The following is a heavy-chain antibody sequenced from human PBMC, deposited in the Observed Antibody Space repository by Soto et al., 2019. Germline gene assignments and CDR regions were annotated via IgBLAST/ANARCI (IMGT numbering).Heavy chain of an antibody. J-gene: IGHJ5*02. D-gene: IGHD6-19*01. CDR1: GFTFSSYS. CDR3: VRDGSGNLYLNWFDP. Sequence: PGGSLRLSCAASGFTFSSYSMNWVRQAPGKGLEWISYISSHSSTLYYADSVKGRFTISRDNAGSSLYLQMNSLRDEDTAVYYCVRDGSGNLYLNWFDPWGQGTLVTVSS. V-gene: IGHV3-48*02. CDR2: ISSHSSTL.